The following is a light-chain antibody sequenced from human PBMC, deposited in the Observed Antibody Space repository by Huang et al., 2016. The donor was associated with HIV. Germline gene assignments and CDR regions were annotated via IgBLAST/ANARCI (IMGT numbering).Light chain of an antibody. CDR2: DAS. CDR1: QSVSSY. J-gene: IGKJ3*01. CDR3: QQRSNWSFA. Sequence: EIVLTQSPATLSLSPGERAPLSCRASQSVSSYLAWYQQKPGQAPRLLIYDASNRATGIPARFSGSGSGTDFTLTISSLEPEDFAVYYCQQRSNWSFAFGPGTKVDIK. V-gene: IGKV3-11*01.